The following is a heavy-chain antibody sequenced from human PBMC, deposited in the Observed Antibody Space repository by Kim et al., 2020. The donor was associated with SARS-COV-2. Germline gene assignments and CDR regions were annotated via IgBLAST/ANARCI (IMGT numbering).Heavy chain of an antibody. Sequence: GGSLRLSCAASGFTFDDYAMHWVRQAPGKGLEWVSGISWNSGSIGYADSVKGRFTISRDNAKNSLSLQLNSLRAEATALYYCEKGDSSVWSLATFDIWG. CDR2: ISWNSGSI. CDR1: GFTFDDYA. J-gene: IGHJ3*02. D-gene: IGHD6-19*01. CDR3: EKGDSSVWSLATFDI. V-gene: IGHV3-9*01.